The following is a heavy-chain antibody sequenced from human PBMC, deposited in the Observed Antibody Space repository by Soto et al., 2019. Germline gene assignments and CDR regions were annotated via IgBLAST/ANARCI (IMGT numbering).Heavy chain of an antibody. J-gene: IGHJ6*02. CDR1: GYSFTSYW. D-gene: IGHD2-21*01. CDR2: IYPGDSDT. CDR3: ATRLPNYSGGSYYYGMDV. Sequence: PGESLKISCKGSGYSFTSYWIGWVRQMPGKGLEWMGIIYPGDSDTRYSPSFQGQVTISADKSISTAYLQWSSLKASDTAMYYCATRLPNYSGGSYYYGMDVWGQGTTVTVSS. V-gene: IGHV5-51*01.